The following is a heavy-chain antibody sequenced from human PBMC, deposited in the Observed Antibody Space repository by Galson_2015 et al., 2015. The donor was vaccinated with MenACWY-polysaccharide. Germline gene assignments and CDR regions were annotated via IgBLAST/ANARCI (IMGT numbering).Heavy chain of an antibody. Sequence: QSGAEVKKPGESLKISCKGSGYSFTSYWIGWVRQMPGKGLEWMGIIYPGDSDTRYSTSFEGQVTISADKSISTAYLQWSSLKASDTAMYYCARRGYYDSSSYPYDAFDIWGQGTMVTVSS. CDR1: GYSFTSYW. V-gene: IGHV5-51*01. CDR2: IYPGDSDT. J-gene: IGHJ3*02. D-gene: IGHD3-22*01. CDR3: ARRGYYDSSSYPYDAFDI.